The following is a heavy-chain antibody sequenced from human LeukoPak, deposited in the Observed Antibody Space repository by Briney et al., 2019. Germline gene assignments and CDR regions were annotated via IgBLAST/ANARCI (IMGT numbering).Heavy chain of an antibody. J-gene: IGHJ4*02. CDR3: ARAGPSSSWHQFDY. CDR2: ITGSTRTT. Sequence: PGGSLRLSCAASGFPFSSYGMSWVRQAPGKELEWVSGITGSTRTTYYADSVKGRFTISRDNSKNTLYLQMNRLRAEDTAVYYCARAGPSSSWHQFDYWGQGTLVTVSS. V-gene: IGHV3-23*01. D-gene: IGHD6-13*01. CDR1: GFPFSSYG.